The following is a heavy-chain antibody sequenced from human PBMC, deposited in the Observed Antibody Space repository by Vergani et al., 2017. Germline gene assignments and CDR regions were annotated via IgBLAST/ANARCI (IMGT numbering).Heavy chain of an antibody. CDR2: ISWNSGSI. CDR1: GFTFDDYA. J-gene: IGHJ4*02. Sequence: EVQLVESGGGLVQPGRSLRLSCAASGFTFDDYAMHWVRQAPGKCLEWVSGISWNSGSIGYADSVKGRFTISRDNAKNSLYLQMNSLRAEDTALYYCAKAKFDFWSGSSPCFDYWGQGTLVTVSS. V-gene: IGHV3-9*01. CDR3: AKAKFDFWSGSSPCFDY. D-gene: IGHD3-3*01.